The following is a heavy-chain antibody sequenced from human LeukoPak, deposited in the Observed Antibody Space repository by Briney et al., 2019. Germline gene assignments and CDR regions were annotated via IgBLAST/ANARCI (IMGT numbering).Heavy chain of an antibody. CDR1: GITVSSNY. V-gene: IGHV3-53*01. D-gene: IGHD3-10*01. Sequence: GGSLRLSCAASGITVSSNYMSWVRQAPGKGLEWLSIIYSGGSTYYADSVKGRFTISRDNSKNTLYLQMNSLRAEDTAVYYCARHGEGSGSYYNAYYFDYWGQGTLVTVSS. CDR3: ARHGEGSGSYYNAYYFDY. J-gene: IGHJ4*02. CDR2: IYSGGST.